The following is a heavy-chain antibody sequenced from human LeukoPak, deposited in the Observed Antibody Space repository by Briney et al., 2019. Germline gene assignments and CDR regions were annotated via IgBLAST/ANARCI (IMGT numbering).Heavy chain of an antibody. CDR2: IRSKAYGGTT. J-gene: IGHJ4*02. CDR1: GFTVSSNY. D-gene: IGHD4-17*01. Sequence: GSLRLSCAASGFTVSSNYMSWVRQAPGKGLEWVGFIRSKAYGGTTEYAASVKGRFTISRDDSKSIAYLQMNSLKTEDTAVYYCTREGDDYGDYGTIDYWGQGTLVTVSS. CDR3: TREGDDYGDYGTIDY. V-gene: IGHV3-49*04.